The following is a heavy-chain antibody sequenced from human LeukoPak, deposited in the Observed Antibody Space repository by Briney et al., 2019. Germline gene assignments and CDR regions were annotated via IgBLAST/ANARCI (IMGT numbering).Heavy chain of an antibody. J-gene: IGHJ4*02. CDR3: ASAPVLRYFDWLFAPFDY. CDR2: ISSSSSTI. CDR1: GFTFSSYS. Sequence: PGGSLRLSCAASGFTFSSYSVNWVRQAPGKGLEWVSYISSSSSTIYYADSVKGRFTISRDNSKNTLYLQMNSLRAEDTAVYYCASAPVLRYFDWLFAPFDYWGRGTLVTVSS. D-gene: IGHD3-9*01. V-gene: IGHV3-48*01.